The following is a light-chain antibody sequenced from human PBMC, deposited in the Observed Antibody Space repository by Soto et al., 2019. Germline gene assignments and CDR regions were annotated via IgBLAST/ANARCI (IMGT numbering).Light chain of an antibody. Sequence: IQLTQSPSSLSASVGDRVTITCRASQDIAIYLAWYQQKPGEAPKLLIYAASTLYGGVPSRFSGSGSGTDFTLTISSLQPEDFATYYCQQSYSTPRLTFGGGTKVDIK. V-gene: IGKV1-39*01. CDR3: QQSYSTPRLT. CDR1: QDIAIY. J-gene: IGKJ4*01. CDR2: AAS.